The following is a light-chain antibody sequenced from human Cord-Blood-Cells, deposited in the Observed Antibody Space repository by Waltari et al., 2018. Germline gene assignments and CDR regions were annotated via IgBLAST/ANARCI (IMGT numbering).Light chain of an antibody. CDR3: QQSYSTPWT. CDR1: QSISSY. J-gene: IGKJ1*01. V-gene: IGKV1-39*01. CDR2: AAS. Sequence: DIQMTQSPSSLSASVGDRVTITCRASQSISSYLNWYQQKPGKAPKLLIYAASILQSGVPSRFSGSGSGADFNLTISSLQPEDFATYYCQQSYSTPWTFGQGTTVEIK.